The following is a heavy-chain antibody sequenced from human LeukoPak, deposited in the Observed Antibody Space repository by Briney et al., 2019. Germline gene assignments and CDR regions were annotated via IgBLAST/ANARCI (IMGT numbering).Heavy chain of an antibody. Sequence: GGSLRLSCSASGFTFSSYNMNWVRQAPGKGLEWVSYISSSSSTIYYSDSVKGRFTISRDNAKNSLFLQMNSLRAEDTATYFCAKGRILWFGEQSDFDYWGQGTLVTVSS. CDR1: GFTFSSYN. V-gene: IGHV3-48*01. CDR2: ISSSSSTI. J-gene: IGHJ4*02. D-gene: IGHD3-10*01. CDR3: AKGRILWFGEQSDFDY.